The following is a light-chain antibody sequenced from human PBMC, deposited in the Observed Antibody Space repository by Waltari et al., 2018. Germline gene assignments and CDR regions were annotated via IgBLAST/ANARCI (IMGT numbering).Light chain of an antibody. CDR2: DTS. V-gene: IGKV3-20*01. J-gene: IGKJ1*01. CDR1: QSVGKY. CDR3: QKYVSLPAT. Sequence: SCRSSQSVGKYLAWYQQKPGQAPRLLIYDTSTRATGIPDRFSGSGSGTDFNLTISRLEPEDFAVYYCQKYVSLPATFGQGTKVQIK.